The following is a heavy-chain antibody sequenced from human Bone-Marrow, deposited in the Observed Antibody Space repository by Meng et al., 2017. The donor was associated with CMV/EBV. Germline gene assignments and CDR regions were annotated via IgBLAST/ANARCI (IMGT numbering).Heavy chain of an antibody. CDR2: ISSSGSTI. CDR3: AKAEGYRYGNYYYYGMDV. J-gene: IGHJ6*02. V-gene: IGHV3-11*04. D-gene: IGHD5-18*01. Sequence: GGSLRLSCAASAFTFSDYYMNWIRQAPGKGLEWVSYISSSGSTIYYADSVKGRFTITRDNAKNSLYLQMNSLRAEDTAVYYCAKAEGYRYGNYYYYGMDVWGQGTTVTVSS. CDR1: AFTFSDYY.